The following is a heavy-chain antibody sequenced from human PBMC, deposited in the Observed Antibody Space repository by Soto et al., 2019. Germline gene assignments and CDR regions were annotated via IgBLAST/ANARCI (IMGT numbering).Heavy chain of an antibody. CDR1: GFTFSSYA. J-gene: IGHJ6*02. Sequence: EVQLLESGGGLVQPGGSLRLTCAASGFTFSSYAMSWVRQAPGKGLEWVSAISGSGGSTYYADSVKGRFTISRDNSKNTLYLQMNSLRAEDTAVYYCAKEGRGAVDRKHYGMDVWGQGTTVTVSS. V-gene: IGHV3-23*01. D-gene: IGHD6-19*01. CDR3: AKEGRGAVDRKHYGMDV. CDR2: ISGSGGST.